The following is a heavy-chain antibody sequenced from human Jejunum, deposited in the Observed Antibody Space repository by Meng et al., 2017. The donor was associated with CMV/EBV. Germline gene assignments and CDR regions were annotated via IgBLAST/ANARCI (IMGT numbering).Heavy chain of an antibody. V-gene: IGHV4-31*02. J-gene: IGHJ2*01. CDR3: AKNRGNTDRSGYYWYFDL. CDR2: IDNSGTT. D-gene: IGHD3-22*01. Sequence: SSRGYYLTWIRQNPGQALEWIGNIDNSGTTFHNPSLKSRVTISLDTANNQFSLKLRSVTAADTAVYYCAKNRGNTDRSGYYWYFDLWGRGTLVTVSS. CDR1: SSRGYY.